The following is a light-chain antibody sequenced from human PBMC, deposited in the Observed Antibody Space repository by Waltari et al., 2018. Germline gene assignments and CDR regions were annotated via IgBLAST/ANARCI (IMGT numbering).Light chain of an antibody. CDR3: CSFAGSSYV. CDR2: EVR. V-gene: IGLV2-23*02. CDR1: STDLGTYNV. J-gene: IGLJ1*01. Sequence: QSALTQPASMSGSPGQSITISCTGTSTDLGTYNVVSWYQHHPGKAPKLIIYEVRKRPAGISYRFSRSISGSTASLAISGLQAEDEAEYYCCSFAGSSYVFGTGAKFTVL.